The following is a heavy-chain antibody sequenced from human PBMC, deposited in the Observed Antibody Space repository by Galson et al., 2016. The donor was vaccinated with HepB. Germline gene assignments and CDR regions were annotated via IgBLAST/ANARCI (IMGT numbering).Heavy chain of an antibody. Sequence: SLRLSCTASGFTFSSYSMNWVRQAPGKGLEWVSYIGAGSTNIYHADSVKGRFTISRDNAKKSLYLQMNSLRDEDTAVYYCARDHDDYDSSDYYHAFDYWGQGTLVTVSS. CDR2: IGAGSTNI. D-gene: IGHD3-22*01. J-gene: IGHJ4*02. CDR3: ARDHDDYDSSDYYHAFDY. CDR1: GFTFSSYS. V-gene: IGHV3-48*02.